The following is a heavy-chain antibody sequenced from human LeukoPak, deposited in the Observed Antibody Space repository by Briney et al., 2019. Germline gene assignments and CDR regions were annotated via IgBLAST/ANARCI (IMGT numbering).Heavy chain of an antibody. CDR3: AKTRSGYDRVRWFDP. D-gene: IGHD5-12*01. CDR1: GFTFSSYG. J-gene: IGHJ5*02. V-gene: IGHV3-30*02. Sequence: PGGSLRLSCAASGFTFSSYGMHWVRQAPGKGLEWVAFIRYDGSNKYYADSVRGRFTISRDNSKNTLYLQMNSLRAEDTAVYYCAKTRSGYDRVRWFDPWGQGTLVTVSS. CDR2: IRYDGSNK.